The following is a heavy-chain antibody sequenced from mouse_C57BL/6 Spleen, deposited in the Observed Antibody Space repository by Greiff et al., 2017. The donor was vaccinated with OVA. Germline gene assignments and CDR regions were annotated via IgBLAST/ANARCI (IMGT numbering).Heavy chain of an antibody. CDR3: ARGSLPYWYFDV. V-gene: IGHV1-18*01. J-gene: IGHJ1*03. CDR1: GYTFTDYN. Sequence: VQLQQSGPELVKPGASVKIPCKASGYTFTDYNMDWVKQSHGKSLEWIGDINPNNGGTIYNQKFKGKATLTVDKSSSTAYMELRSLTSEDTAVYYCARGSLPYWYFDVWGTGTTVTVAS. CDR2: INPNNGGT. D-gene: IGHD6-1*01.